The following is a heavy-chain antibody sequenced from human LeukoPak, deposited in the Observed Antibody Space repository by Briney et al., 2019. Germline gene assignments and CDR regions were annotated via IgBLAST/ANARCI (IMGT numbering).Heavy chain of an antibody. CDR1: GFTFSSYA. Sequence: TGGSLRLSCAASGFTFSSYAMSWVRQAPGKGLEWVSAISGSGGSTYYADSVKGRFTISRDNAKNSLYLQMNSLRAEDTAVYYCARDLTGNNWFDPWGQGTLVTVSS. CDR2: ISGSGGST. D-gene: IGHD1-1*01. V-gene: IGHV3-23*01. CDR3: ARDLTGNNWFDP. J-gene: IGHJ5*02.